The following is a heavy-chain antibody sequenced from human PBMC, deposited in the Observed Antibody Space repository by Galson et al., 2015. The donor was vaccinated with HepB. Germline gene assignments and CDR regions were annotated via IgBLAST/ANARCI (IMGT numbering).Heavy chain of an antibody. Sequence: SVKVSCKASGYTFTSYGISWVRQAPGQGLEWMGWVSAYNGNTNYAQKLQGRVTMTTDTSTSTAYMELRSLRSDDTAVYYCARDFSIFGVVTLRGPHAFDIWGQGTMVTVSS. CDR1: GYTFTSYG. CDR2: VSAYNGNT. J-gene: IGHJ3*02. V-gene: IGHV1-18*01. D-gene: IGHD3-3*01. CDR3: ARDFSIFGVVTLRGPHAFDI.